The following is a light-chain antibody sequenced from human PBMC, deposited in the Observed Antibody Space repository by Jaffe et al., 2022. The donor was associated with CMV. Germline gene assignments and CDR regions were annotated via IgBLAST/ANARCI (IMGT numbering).Light chain of an antibody. CDR1: SLRSFF. CDR2: GKN. Sequence: SSELTQDPAVSVALGQTVRITCQGDSLRSFFASWYQQKPGQAPLIVIYGKNNRPSGIPDRFSGSTSGNTASLTITGAQAEDEADYYCHSRDSSGNHPVVFGGGTKLTVL. J-gene: IGLJ2*01. CDR3: HSRDSSGNHPVV. V-gene: IGLV3-19*01.